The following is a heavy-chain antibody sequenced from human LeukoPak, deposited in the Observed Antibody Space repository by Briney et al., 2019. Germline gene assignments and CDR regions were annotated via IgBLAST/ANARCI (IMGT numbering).Heavy chain of an antibody. V-gene: IGHV3-30*03. Sequence: GGSLRLSCAASGFTFSSYGMHWVRQAPGKGLEWVAVISYDGSNKYYADSVKGRFTISRDNSKNTLYLQMSSLRAEDTAVYYCAGGLSGTDWGQGTLVTVSS. J-gene: IGHJ4*02. CDR2: ISYDGSNK. CDR3: AGGLSGTD. CDR1: GFTFSSYG. D-gene: IGHD1-1*01.